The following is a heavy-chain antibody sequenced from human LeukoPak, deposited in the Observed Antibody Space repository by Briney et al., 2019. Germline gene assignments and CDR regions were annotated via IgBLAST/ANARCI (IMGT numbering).Heavy chain of an antibody. CDR3: ASGKFCSGGSCYGRGSYYYYYGMDV. V-gene: IGHV3-30*04. CDR1: GFTFSSYA. CDR2: ISYDGSNK. J-gene: IGHJ6*02. Sequence: GGSLRLSCAASGFTFSSYAMHWVRQAPGKGLERVAVISYDGSNKYYADSVKGRFTISRDNSKNTLYLQMNSLRAEDTAVYYCASGKFCSGGSCYGRGSYYYYYGMDVWGQGTTVTVSS. D-gene: IGHD2-15*01.